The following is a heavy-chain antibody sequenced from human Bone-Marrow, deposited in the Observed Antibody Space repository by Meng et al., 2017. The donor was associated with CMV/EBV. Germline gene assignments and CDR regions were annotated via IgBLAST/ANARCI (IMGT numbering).Heavy chain of an antibody. Sequence: ESLKISCAASRFIFSSYDMHWVRQDTGKGLEWVSTTGTAGDPYYPDSVKGRFTISRDNSKNTLYLQMNRLRAEDTAVYYCARVSVDIVVVPAVNYYYYGMDVWGQGTTVTVSS. D-gene: IGHD2-2*03. J-gene: IGHJ6*02. CDR2: TGTAGDP. CDR1: RFIFSSYD. V-gene: IGHV3-13*05. CDR3: ARVSVDIVVVPAVNYYYYGMDV.